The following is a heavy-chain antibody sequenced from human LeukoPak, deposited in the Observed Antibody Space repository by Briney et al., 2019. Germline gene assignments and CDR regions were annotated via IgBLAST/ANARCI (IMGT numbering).Heavy chain of an antibody. D-gene: IGHD5-12*01. V-gene: IGHV3-48*03. CDR3: ARLGYSGIFDY. J-gene: IGHJ4*02. CDR2: ISSSGSTI. CDR1: GFTFSSYE. Sequence: GGSLRLSCAASGFTFSSYEMNWVRQAPGRGLEGVSYISSSGSTIYYADSVKGRFTISRDNAKNSLYLQMNSLRAEDTAVYYCARLGYSGIFDYWGQRTLVTASS.